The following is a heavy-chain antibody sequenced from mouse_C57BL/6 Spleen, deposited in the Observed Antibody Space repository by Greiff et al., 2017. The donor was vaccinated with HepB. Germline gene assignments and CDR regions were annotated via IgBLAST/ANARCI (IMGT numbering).Heavy chain of an antibody. CDR1: GFTFSDYY. CDR2: INYDGSST. CDR3: AREGNWDYFDY. Sequence: EVQVVESEGGLVQPGSSMKLSCTASGFTFSDYYMAWVRQVPEKGLEWVANINYDGSSTYYLDSLKSRFIISRDNAKNILYLQMSSLKSEDTATYYCAREGNWDYFDYWGQGTTLTVSS. D-gene: IGHD4-1*01. J-gene: IGHJ2*01. V-gene: IGHV5-16*01.